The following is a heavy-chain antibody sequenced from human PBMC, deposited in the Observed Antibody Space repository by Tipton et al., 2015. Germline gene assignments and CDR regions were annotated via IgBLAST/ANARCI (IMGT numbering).Heavy chain of an antibody. CDR3: ARARGRHGGLLDS. Sequence: LRLSCSVSSDSISKYYWSWIRQPPGKELEWIGYIQYSGSTNYNPSLKSRVTISVDTSKTQFSLKMGSVTASDTAVYYCARARGRHGGLLDSWGQGTLVTVSS. D-gene: IGHD4-23*01. V-gene: IGHV4-59*01. CDR2: IQYSGST. CDR1: SDSISKYY. J-gene: IGHJ4*02.